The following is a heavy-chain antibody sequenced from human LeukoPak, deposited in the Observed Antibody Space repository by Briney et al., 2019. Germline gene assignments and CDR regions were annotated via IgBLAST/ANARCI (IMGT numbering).Heavy chain of an antibody. J-gene: IGHJ4*02. Sequence: SETLSLTCTVSGGSINNNNYYWGWIRQPPGKGLEWIGNIYYSGSTYYNPSLKSRVTISVDTSKNQFSLKLSSVTAADTAVYYCARVSGSYLFGRHVDYWGQGTLVTVSS. CDR2: IYYSGST. CDR3: ARVSGSYLFGRHVDY. V-gene: IGHV4-39*07. D-gene: IGHD1-26*01. CDR1: GGSINNNNYY.